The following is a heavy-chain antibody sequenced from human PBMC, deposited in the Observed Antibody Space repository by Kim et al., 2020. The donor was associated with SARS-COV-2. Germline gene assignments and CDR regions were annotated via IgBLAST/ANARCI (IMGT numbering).Heavy chain of an antibody. Sequence: RYSPSFQGQVTISADKSIRTAYLQWSSLKASDTAMYYCARYGDSGGPTYWGQGTLVTVSS. CDR3: ARYGDSGGPTY. J-gene: IGHJ4*02. V-gene: IGHV5-51*01. D-gene: IGHD2-15*01.